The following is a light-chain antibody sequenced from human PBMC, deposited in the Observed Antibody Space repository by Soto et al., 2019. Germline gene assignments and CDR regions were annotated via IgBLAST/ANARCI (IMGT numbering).Light chain of an antibody. CDR1: QSLLKSNGYNY. V-gene: IGKV2-28*01. J-gene: IGKJ2*02. CDR3: MQSLETRT. CDR2: LAS. Sequence: DFVMTQSPLSLPVTPGEPASISRRSSQSLLKSNGYNYLDWYLQKPGQSPQLLIYLASHRASGVPDRFSGSGSGTDFTLKISTVEAEDVGVYFCMQSLETRTFGQGTKLEI.